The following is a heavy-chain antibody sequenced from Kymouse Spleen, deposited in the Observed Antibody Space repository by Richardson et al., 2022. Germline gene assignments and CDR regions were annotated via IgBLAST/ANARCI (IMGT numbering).Heavy chain of an antibody. J-gene: IGHJ4*02. CDR3: TRNWNYGPT. D-gene: IGHD1-7*01. CDR1: GFTFSGSA. Sequence: EVQLVESGGGLVQPGGSLKLSCAASGFTFSGSAMHWVRQASGKGLEWVGRIRSKANSYATAYAASVKGRFTISRDDSKNTAYLQMNSLKTEDTAVYYCTRNWNYGPTGAREPWSPSPQ. CDR2: IRSKANSYAT. V-gene: IGHV3-73*02.